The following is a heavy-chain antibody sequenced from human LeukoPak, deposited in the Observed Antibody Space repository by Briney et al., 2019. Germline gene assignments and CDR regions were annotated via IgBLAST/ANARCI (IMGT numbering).Heavy chain of an antibody. D-gene: IGHD1-26*01. CDR2: ISSSSSYI. V-gene: IGHV3-21*01. CDR3: ASNRLVGATSFDY. J-gene: IGHJ4*02. Sequence: AGGSLRLSCAASGFTFSSYSMNWVRQAPGKGLEWVSSISSSSSYIYYADSVKGRFTISRDNAKNSLYLQMNSLRAEDTAVYYCASNRLVGATSFDYWGQGTLVTVSS. CDR1: GFTFSSYS.